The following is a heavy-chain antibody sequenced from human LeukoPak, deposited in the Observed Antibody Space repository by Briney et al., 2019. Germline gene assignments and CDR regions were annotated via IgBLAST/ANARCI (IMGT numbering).Heavy chain of an antibody. CDR3: ARLPTAFYYYYMDV. CDR1: CGSFSGYY. D-gene: IGHD4-17*01. CDR2: INHSGST. V-gene: IGHV4-34*01. J-gene: IGHJ6*03. Sequence: SETLSLTCAVYCGSFSGYYWSWIRQPPGKGLDWIGEINHSGSTNYNPSLKSRVTISVDTSKNQFSLKLSSVTAADTAVYYCARLPTAFYYYYMDVWGKGTTVTVSS.